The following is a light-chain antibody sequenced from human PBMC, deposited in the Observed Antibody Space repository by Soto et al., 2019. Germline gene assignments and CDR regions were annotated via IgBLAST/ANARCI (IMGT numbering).Light chain of an antibody. J-gene: IGKJ5*01. Sequence: EILMTQSPATLSVSLGERATLSCRASQSIGSKVGWYQQRPGQAPRLLIYGASIRATGIPARFSGSVSGTEFTLTISSLESEDSAVYYCQQYNYWLQSSFGQGTRVEIK. CDR1: QSIGSK. CDR3: QQYNYWLQSS. CDR2: GAS. V-gene: IGKV3-15*01.